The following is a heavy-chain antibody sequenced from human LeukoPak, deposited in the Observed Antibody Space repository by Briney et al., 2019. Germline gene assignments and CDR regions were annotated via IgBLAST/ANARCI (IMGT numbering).Heavy chain of an antibody. CDR3: ARDSAGYNGYFDY. J-gene: IGHJ4*02. V-gene: IGHV3-64*01. D-gene: IGHD5-24*01. Sequence: GGSLRLSCAASGFTFSSYAMHWVRQAPGKGLEYVSAISSNGGSTYYANSVKGRFTISRDNSKNTLYLQMGSLRAEDMAVYYCARDSAGYNGYFDYWGQGTLVTVSS. CDR2: ISSNGGST. CDR1: GFTFSSYA.